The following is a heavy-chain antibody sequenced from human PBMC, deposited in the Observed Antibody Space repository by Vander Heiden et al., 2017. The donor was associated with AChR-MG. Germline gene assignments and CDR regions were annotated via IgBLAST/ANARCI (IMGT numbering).Heavy chain of an antibody. V-gene: IGHV3-30*18. J-gene: IGHJ5*01. Sequence: QVQLVESGGGVVHPGRSLRLSCAASGFIFRSYGRHWVRQAAGKGLEWGAGRSYDGSDKQYADSVKGRFTISSENSKNTVYLQMDSLGLEYTDIYYCVKDSFGAWGQGTMVTVSS. D-gene: IGHD3-3*01. CDR2: RSYDGSDK. CDR3: VKDSFGA. CDR1: GFIFRSYG.